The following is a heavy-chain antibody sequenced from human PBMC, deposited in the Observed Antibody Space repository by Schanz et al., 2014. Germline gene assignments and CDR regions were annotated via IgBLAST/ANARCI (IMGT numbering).Heavy chain of an antibody. CDR3: AKRCSSTSCSHGAFDI. D-gene: IGHD2-2*01. V-gene: IGHV3-23*04. J-gene: IGHJ3*02. CDR2: IRTSASDT. CDR1: GFTFTSYA. Sequence: EVQLVESGGGLVKPGGSLRLSCAASGFTFTSYAMNWVRQAPGKGLEWVSTIRTSASDTFYADSVKGRFTISRDNSQNTLYLQMNSLRDEDTAMYYCAKRCSSTSCSHGAFDIWGQGTMVSVSS.